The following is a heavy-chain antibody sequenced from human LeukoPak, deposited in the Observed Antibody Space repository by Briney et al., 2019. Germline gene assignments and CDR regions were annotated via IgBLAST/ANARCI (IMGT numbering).Heavy chain of an antibody. J-gene: IGHJ4*02. Sequence: GGSLRLSCAASGLTDNSNYMSWVRQAPGKGLEWVSVIYSGVSTYYADSVTGRFTISRDNSKNTLYLQMNSLRAEDTAVYYCARGYGSGSPTNFDYWGQGTLVSVSS. V-gene: IGHV3-53*01. CDR1: GLTDNSNY. CDR2: IYSGVST. CDR3: ARGYGSGSPTNFDY. D-gene: IGHD3-10*01.